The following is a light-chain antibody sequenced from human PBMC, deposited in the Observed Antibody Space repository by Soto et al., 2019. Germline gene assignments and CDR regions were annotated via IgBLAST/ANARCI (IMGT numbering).Light chain of an antibody. V-gene: IGLV2-8*01. CDR3: TSYAGSNNFV. CDR1: SSDVGAYTY. CDR2: EVN. Sequence: QSVLTQPPSASGSPGQSVTISCTGTSSDVGAYTYVSWYQQHPGKAPKLVIFEVNKRPSGVPDRFSGSKSGNTASLTVSGLRTEDEADYYCTSYAGSNNFVFGTGTKLTVL. J-gene: IGLJ1*01.